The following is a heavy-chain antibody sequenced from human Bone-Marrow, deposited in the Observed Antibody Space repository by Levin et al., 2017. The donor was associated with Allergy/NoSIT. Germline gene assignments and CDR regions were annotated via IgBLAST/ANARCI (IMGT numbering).Heavy chain of an antibody. V-gene: IGHV3-53*01. CDR3: ARPTYVIGGGSSIEF. D-gene: IGHD2-15*01. Sequence: PGGSLRLSCTASGVTVGNNYMNWFRQAPGKGLEWVSLIYSVGTTFYADSARGRFTISRDNAKNSLYLQLNSLRAEDTAVYYCARPTYVIGGGSSIEFWGQGTLVTVSS. CDR2: IYSVGTT. CDR1: GVTVGNNY. J-gene: IGHJ4*02.